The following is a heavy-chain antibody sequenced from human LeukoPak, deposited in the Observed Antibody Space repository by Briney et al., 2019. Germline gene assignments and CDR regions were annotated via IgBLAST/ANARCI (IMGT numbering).Heavy chain of an antibody. V-gene: IGHV1-2*02. Sequence: GASVKASCKASGYTFTGYYMHWVRQAPGQGLEWMGWINPNSGGTNYAQKFQGRVTMTRDTSISTAYMELSRLRSDDTAVYYCARAVGNYYGSGSPNWFDPWGQGTLVTVSS. CDR2: INPNSGGT. CDR3: ARAVGNYYGSGSPNWFDP. CDR1: GYTFTGYY. D-gene: IGHD3-10*01. J-gene: IGHJ5*02.